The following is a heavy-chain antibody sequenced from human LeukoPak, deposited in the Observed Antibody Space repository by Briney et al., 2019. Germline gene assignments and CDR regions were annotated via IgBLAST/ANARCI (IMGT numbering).Heavy chain of an antibody. D-gene: IGHD3-16*01. CDR1: GYSISSGYY. Sequence: PSETLSLTCTVSGYSISSGYYWGWIRQPPGKGLEWIGSIYHSGSTYYNPSLKSRVTISVDTSKNQFSLKLSSVTASDTAVYYCAREGTGDAFDYWGQGTRVTVSS. CDR2: IYHSGST. V-gene: IGHV4-38-2*02. CDR3: AREGTGDAFDY. J-gene: IGHJ4*02.